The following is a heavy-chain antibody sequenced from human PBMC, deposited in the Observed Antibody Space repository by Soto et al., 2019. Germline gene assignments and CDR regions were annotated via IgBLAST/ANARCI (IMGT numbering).Heavy chain of an antibody. D-gene: IGHD6-19*01. CDR1: GYSFTSYW. CDR2: IYPGDSDT. V-gene: IGHV5-51*01. J-gene: IGHJ3*02. Sequence: PGESLKISCKGSGYSFTSYWIGWVRQMPGKGLEWMGIIYPGDSDTRYSPSFQGQVTISADKSISTAYLQWSSLKASDTAMYYYARHKLIAVAGTANDAFDIWGQGTMVTVSS. CDR3: ARHKLIAVAGTANDAFDI.